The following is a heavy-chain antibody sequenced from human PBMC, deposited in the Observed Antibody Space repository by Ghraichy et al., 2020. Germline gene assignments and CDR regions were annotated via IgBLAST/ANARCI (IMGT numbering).Heavy chain of an antibody. CDR3: ARDSNRLAIFGVVGHNDY. Sequence: GGSLRLSCAASGFTFSSYEMNWVRQAPGKGLEWVSYISSSGSTIYYADSVKGRFTISRDNAKNSLYLQMNSLRAEDTAVYYCARDSNRLAIFGVVGHNDYWGQGTLVTVSS. V-gene: IGHV3-48*03. CDR1: GFTFSSYE. D-gene: IGHD3-3*01. J-gene: IGHJ4*02. CDR2: ISSSGSTI.